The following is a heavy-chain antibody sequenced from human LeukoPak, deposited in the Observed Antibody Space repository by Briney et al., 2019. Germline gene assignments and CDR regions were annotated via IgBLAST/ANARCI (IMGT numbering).Heavy chain of an antibody. V-gene: IGHV3-7*01. CDR1: GFVFDDYA. D-gene: IGHD4-11*01. CDR3: ARDYPYSYYMNV. CDR2: IKQDGSEK. Sequence: GGSLRLSCAASGFVFDDYAMTWVRQAPGKGLEWVANIKQDGSEKYYVDSVKGRFTISRDNAKNSLYLQMNSLRAEDTAVYYCARDYPYSYYMNVWGNGTTVTVSS. J-gene: IGHJ6*03.